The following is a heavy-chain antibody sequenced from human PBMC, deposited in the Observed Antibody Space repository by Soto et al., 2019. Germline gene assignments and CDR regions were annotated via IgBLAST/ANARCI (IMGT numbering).Heavy chain of an antibody. J-gene: IGHJ4*02. CDR1: GGSISSGDYY. D-gene: IGHD2-15*01. CDR3: ARYCSGGSCYEGRSSLFDY. V-gene: IGHV4-30-4*01. Sequence: SETLSLTCTVSGGSISSGDYYWSWIRQPPGKGLEWIGYIYYSGSTYYNPSLKSRVTISVDTSKNQFSLKLSSVTAADTAVYYCARYCSGGSCYEGRSSLFDYWGQGTLVTLL. CDR2: IYYSGST.